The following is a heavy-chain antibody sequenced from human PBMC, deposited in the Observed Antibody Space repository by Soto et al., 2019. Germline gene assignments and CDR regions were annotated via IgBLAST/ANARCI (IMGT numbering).Heavy chain of an antibody. Sequence: QLQLQESGPGLVKPSETLSLTCTVSGGSISSSSYYWSWIRQPPGKGLEWIGSIYYSGRTYYNPSIKSRVTISVDTSKNQFALKLSSVTAADTAVYYCARHTPAISISDHWGQGTRVTVSS. CDR1: GGSISSSSYY. V-gene: IGHV4-39*01. J-gene: IGHJ4*02. CDR2: IYYSGRT. D-gene: IGHD2-15*01. CDR3: ARHTPAISISDH.